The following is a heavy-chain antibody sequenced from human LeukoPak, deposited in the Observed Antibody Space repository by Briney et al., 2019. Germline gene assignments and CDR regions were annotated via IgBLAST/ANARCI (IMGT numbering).Heavy chain of an antibody. Sequence: SETLSLTCTVSGGSISGYYWSWIRQPPGKGLEWIGYIYYSGTTNYNPSLKSRVTISVDTSKNRLSLELSSVTTADTAVYYCARRGGPYYYDSSGYYHDYWGQGTLVTVSS. D-gene: IGHD3-22*01. J-gene: IGHJ4*02. V-gene: IGHV4-59*01. CDR2: IYYSGTT. CDR1: GGSISGYY. CDR3: ARRGGPYYYDSSGYYHDY.